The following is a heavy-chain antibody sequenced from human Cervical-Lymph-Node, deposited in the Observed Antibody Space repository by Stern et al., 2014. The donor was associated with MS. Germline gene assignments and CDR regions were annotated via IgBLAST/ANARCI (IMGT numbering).Heavy chain of an antibody. J-gene: IGHJ3*01. D-gene: IGHD3-22*01. CDR3: ARDGPNYDHNGRGDAFDV. V-gene: IGHV3-33*05. CDR2: LSYDGSNK. CDR1: GFPFNGHG. Sequence: VQLVESGGGVVQPGGSLRLSCAASGFPFNGHGLHWVRQAPGKGLEGVALLSYDGSNKWYAESVKGRFTISRDSSRNTMFLQMNTLRLEDAAVYYCARDGPNYDHNGRGDAFDVWGQGAMVTVSP.